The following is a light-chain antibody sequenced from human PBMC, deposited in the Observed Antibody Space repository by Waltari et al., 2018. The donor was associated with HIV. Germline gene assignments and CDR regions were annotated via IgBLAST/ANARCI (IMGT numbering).Light chain of an antibody. Sequence: IVMIQSPASLAVSLGERATINSNSSQSGLANSNIKNYLVWYQQKPGQPPKMLIYWASTRHSVVPERFSGSGSATDYTLTVTSLQAEDVAVYFCQQNYSIPRTFGQGTSVEVK. CDR2: WAS. V-gene: IGKV4-1*01. J-gene: IGKJ1*01. CDR1: QSGLANSNIKNY. CDR3: QQNYSIPRT.